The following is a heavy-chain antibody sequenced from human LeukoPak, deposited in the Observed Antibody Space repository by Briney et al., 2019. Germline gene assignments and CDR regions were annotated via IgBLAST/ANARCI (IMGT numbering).Heavy chain of an antibody. J-gene: IGHJ3*02. CDR1: GYTFTTYY. CDR2: IDPSGGST. CDR3: ARLSQQTFDI. V-gene: IGHV1-46*01. Sequence: ASVKVSCKASGYTFTTYYMHWVRQAPAQGLEWMGIIDPSGGSTSYAQKFQGRVTMTRDTSTSTVYMELSSLRSDDTAVYYCARLSQQTFDIWGQGTLVTVPS.